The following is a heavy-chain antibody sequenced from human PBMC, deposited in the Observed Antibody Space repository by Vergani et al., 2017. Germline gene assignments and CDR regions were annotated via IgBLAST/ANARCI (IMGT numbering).Heavy chain of an antibody. D-gene: IGHD1-14*01. J-gene: IGHJ6*02. Sequence: EVQLVESGGGLVQPGGSLRLSCAASGFTFSSYSMNWVRQAPGKGLEWVSYISSSSSTIYYADSVKGRFTISSDNSKNTLYLQMNSLRAEDTAVYYCAKVRDGTGYYYGMDVWGQGTTVTVSS. CDR3: AKVRDGTGYYYGMDV. CDR1: GFTFSSYS. CDR2: ISSSSSTI. V-gene: IGHV3-48*01.